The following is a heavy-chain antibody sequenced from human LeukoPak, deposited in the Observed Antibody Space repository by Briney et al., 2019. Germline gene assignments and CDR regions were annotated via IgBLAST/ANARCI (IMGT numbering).Heavy chain of an antibody. CDR3: ARGREQLVYYFDY. Sequence: SVKVSCKASGGTFSSYAISWVRQAPGQGLEWMGGIIPIFGTANYAQKFQGRVTITADEPTSTAYMELSSLRSEDTAVYYCARGREQLVYYFDYWGQGTLVTVSS. J-gene: IGHJ4*02. CDR1: GGTFSSYA. CDR2: IIPIFGTA. V-gene: IGHV1-69*13. D-gene: IGHD6-6*01.